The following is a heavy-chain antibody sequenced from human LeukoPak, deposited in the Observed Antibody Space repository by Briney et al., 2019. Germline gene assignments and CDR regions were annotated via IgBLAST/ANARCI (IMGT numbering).Heavy chain of an antibody. Sequence: SVTVSCTASGGTFSSYAISWVRQAPGQGLEWMGGIIPIFGTANYAQKFQGRVTITADESTSTAYMELSSLRSEDTAVYYCARRVLRRGYSGYGGLDYWGQGTLVTVSS. D-gene: IGHD5-12*01. CDR3: ARRVLRRGYSGYGGLDY. V-gene: IGHV1-69*13. CDR2: IIPIFGTA. CDR1: GGTFSSYA. J-gene: IGHJ4*02.